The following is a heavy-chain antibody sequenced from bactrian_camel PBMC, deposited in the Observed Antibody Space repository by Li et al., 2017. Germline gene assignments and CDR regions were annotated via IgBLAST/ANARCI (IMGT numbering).Heavy chain of an antibody. V-gene: IGHV3-3*01. CDR2: IWRCGGNT. CDR1: GDAFTSSC. CDR3: AADPPLWVGCVVSSVYNY. Sequence: QLVESGGGSVQAGGSLRLSCVVSGDAFTSSCVAWSRQGPGKEREGVAAIWRCGGNTYYSDSVKGRFTISQDNAKNTLYLQMNSLKPEDSAMYYCAADPPLWVGCVVSSVYNYRGQGTQVTVS. D-gene: IGHD5*01. J-gene: IGHJ4*01.